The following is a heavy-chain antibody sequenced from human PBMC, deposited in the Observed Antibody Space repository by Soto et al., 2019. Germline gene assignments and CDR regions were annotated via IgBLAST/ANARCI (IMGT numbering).Heavy chain of an antibody. D-gene: IGHD3-10*01. CDR1: GDSISSNSHY. CDR3: ARAGGSGLYYYGMDV. CDR2: IYYSGST. V-gene: IGHV4-30-4*08. J-gene: IGHJ6*02. Sequence: SETLSLTCTVSGDSISSNSHYWGWIRQPPGKGLEWIGYIYYSGSTYYNPSLKSRVTISVDTSKNQFSLKLSSVTAADTAVYYCARAGGSGLYYYGMDVWGQGTTVTVSS.